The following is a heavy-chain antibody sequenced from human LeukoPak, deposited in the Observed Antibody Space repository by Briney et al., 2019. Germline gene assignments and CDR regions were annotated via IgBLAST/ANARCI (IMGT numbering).Heavy chain of an antibody. CDR1: GGPISSYY. V-gene: IGHV4-4*07. CDR3: ARFIAVAGHRGHFDY. J-gene: IGHJ4*02. CDR2: IYTSGST. D-gene: IGHD6-19*01. Sequence: SETLSLTCTVSGGPISSYYWSWIRQPAGKGLEWIGRIYTSGSTNYNPSLKNRVTMSVDTSKNQFSLKLSSVTAADTAVYYCARFIAVAGHRGHFDYWGQGTLVTVSS.